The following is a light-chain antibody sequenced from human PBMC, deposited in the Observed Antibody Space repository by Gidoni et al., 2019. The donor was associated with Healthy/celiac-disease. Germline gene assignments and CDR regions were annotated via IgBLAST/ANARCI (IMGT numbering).Light chain of an antibody. CDR2: YTS. J-gene: IGKJ1*01. CDR1: QGISSD. Sequence: DSQLTQSPSFLSASVGDRVTITCRASQGISSDLAWYQQKPGKAPRLLIYYTSTLQTGIPSSFSGSGSGTDFTLTISSLQPEDFATYYCQQYKAYPWTFGQGTKVEFK. V-gene: IGKV1-9*01. CDR3: QQYKAYPWT.